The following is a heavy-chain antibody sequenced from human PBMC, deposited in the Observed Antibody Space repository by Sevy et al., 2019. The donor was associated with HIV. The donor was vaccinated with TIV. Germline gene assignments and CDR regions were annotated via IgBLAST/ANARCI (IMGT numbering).Heavy chain of an antibody. D-gene: IGHD6-13*01. Sequence: ASVKVSCKASGGTFSSYAISWVRQAPGQGLEWMGGIIPIFGTANYAQKFQGRVTITADKSTSTAYMELSSLRSEDTAGYYCASGIAAAGRGGYYYYMDVGGKGTTVTVSS. V-gene: IGHV1-69*06. CDR2: IIPIFGTA. CDR1: GGTFSSYA. CDR3: ASGIAAAGRGGYYYYMDV. J-gene: IGHJ6*03.